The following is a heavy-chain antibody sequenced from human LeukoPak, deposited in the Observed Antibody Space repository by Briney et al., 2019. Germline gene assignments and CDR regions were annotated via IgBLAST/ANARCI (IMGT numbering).Heavy chain of an antibody. Sequence: GASVKVSCKASGYTFTSYDINWVRQATGQGLEWMGWMNPNSGNTGYAQKFQGRVTMTRNTSISTAYMELSSLRSEDTAVYYCARVRSGHSSSWYSITSNNWFDPWGQGTLVTVSS. D-gene: IGHD6-13*01. J-gene: IGHJ5*02. CDR3: ARVRSGHSSSWYSITSNNWFDP. V-gene: IGHV1-8*01. CDR2: MNPNSGNT. CDR1: GYTFTSYD.